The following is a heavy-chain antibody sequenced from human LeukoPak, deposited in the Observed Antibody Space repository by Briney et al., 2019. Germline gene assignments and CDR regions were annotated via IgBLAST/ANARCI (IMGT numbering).Heavy chain of an antibody. CDR3: AKSRGSGSNMARGVNFDY. CDR2: ISGSGGST. D-gene: IGHD3-10*01. Sequence: GGSLRLSCAASGFPFSTYDMNWVRQAPGKGLEWVSSISGSGGSTYYADSVKGRFTISRDNSKNTLFLQMNSLRVEDTALYYCAKSRGSGSNMARGVNFDYWGQGTLVTVSS. V-gene: IGHV3-23*01. J-gene: IGHJ4*02. CDR1: GFPFSTYD.